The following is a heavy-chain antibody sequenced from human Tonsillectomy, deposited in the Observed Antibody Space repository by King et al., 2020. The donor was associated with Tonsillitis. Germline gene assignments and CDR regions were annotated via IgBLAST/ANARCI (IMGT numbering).Heavy chain of an antibody. V-gene: IGHV3-30*02. CDR1: RFTFSHYG. J-gene: IGHJ4*02. CDR2: VENDAMTT. Sequence: VQLQESGGGVIQPGGSLRLSCAASRFTFSHYGMHWVRQAPGKGLEWVAFVENDAMTTSYADSVKGRFTISRDNSKNMVYLQMNSLRAEDTAVYYCAKNDYNNYGGDYRGQGTLVTVSS. CDR3: AKNDYNNYGGDY. D-gene: IGHD4-11*01.